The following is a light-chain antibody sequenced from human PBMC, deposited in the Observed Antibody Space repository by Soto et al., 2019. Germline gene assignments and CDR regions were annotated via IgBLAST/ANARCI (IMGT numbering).Light chain of an antibody. CDR2: KAS. J-gene: IGKJ1*01. V-gene: IGKV1-5*03. CDR3: QQYNSYSWT. CDR1: QSISSY. Sequence: DIQMTQSPSSLSASVGDRATITCRASQSISSYLNWYQQKPGKAPKLLIYKASTLKSGVPSRFSGGGSGTEFTLTISSLQPDDIATYSCQQYNSYSWTFGQGTKVDIK.